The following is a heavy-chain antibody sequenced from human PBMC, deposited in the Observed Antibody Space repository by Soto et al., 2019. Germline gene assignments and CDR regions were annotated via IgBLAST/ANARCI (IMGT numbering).Heavy chain of an antibody. CDR1: GGNPSNSA. CDR3: AGGRIVVAGSSAYYSMDV. J-gene: IGHJ6*02. V-gene: IGHV1-69*01. CDR2: IIPVFGII. Sequence: QVHLLLQSGAEVKKPGSSVKVACKAFGGNPSNSAISWVRQAPGQGLEWMGGIIPVFGIISHAQNFQGRVTITADESPSTAYMELSSLRSEDTAVYFCAGGRIVVAGSSAYYSMDVWGQGTTVTVSS. D-gene: IGHD6-19*01.